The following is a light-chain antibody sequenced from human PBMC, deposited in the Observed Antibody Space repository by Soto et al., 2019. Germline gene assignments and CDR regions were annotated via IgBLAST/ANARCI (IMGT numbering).Light chain of an antibody. CDR1: QNVNID. V-gene: IGKV3D-15*01. Sequence: EIVLTQSPATLSVSPGESATLSCRASQNVNIDLVWYQQKPGQAPKVLMFSASARETGIPARFSGGGSETDFTLTISSLQLVYSAVCYRQHYHTLPIPLGPETNVDS. CDR3: QHYHTLPIP. CDR2: SAS. J-gene: IGKJ3*01.